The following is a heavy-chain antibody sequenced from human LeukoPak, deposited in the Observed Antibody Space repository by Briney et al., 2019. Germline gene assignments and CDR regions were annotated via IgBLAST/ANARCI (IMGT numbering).Heavy chain of an antibody. V-gene: IGHV3-74*01. D-gene: IGHD1-1*01. Sequence: GGSLRLSCTASGFAFDKYWLHWVRQGPGNELVWVSRIDGHGTTTGYADSVKGRFTISRDNAKNTVYLQMSNLRAEDTAVYYCLKRGSDWTYWYFDLWGRGTLVTVSS. CDR1: GFAFDKYW. CDR3: LKRGSDWTYWYFDL. J-gene: IGHJ2*01. CDR2: IDGHGTTT.